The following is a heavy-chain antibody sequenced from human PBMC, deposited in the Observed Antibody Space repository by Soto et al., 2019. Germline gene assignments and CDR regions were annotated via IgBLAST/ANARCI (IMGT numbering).Heavy chain of an antibody. V-gene: IGHV4-31*03. CDR1: SGSINSGGFY. J-gene: IGHJ3*02. D-gene: IGHD3-16*01. Sequence: QVQLQESGPGLVKPSQTLSLTCTVSSGSINSGGFYWSWIRQHPGKGLEWIGYIYYSGSTYYNPSLQSRVTISVDTSKNQFSLKLNSVTAADTAVYYCARRLRFAFDIWGQGTMVTVSS. CDR2: IYYSGST. CDR3: ARRLRFAFDI.